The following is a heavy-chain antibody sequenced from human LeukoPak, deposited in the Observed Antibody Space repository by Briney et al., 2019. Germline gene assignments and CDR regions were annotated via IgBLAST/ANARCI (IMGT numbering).Heavy chain of an antibody. CDR1: GFTVSSNY. CDR2: INPSGSTM. D-gene: IGHD2-2*02. V-gene: IGHV3-11*04. Sequence: PGGSLRLSCAASGFTVSSNYMSWVRQAPGKGLEWVSYINPSGSTMYYADSVRGRFTVSRDNTRNSLYLQMNSLRADDMGTYYCARGDCTSTSCDNFGHRSYQYAMDVWGKGTTVTVSS. CDR3: ARGDCTSTSCDNFGHRSYQYAMDV. J-gene: IGHJ6*04.